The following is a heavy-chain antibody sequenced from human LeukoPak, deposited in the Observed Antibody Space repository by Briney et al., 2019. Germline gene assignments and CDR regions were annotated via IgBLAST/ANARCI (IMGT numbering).Heavy chain of an antibody. J-gene: IGHJ4*02. CDR2: IYTSGST. CDR3: ARVIRDSSGYYFVDY. V-gene: IGHV4-4*07. D-gene: IGHD3-22*01. Sequence: SETLSLTCTVSGVSISSYYWSWIRQPAGKGLEWIGRIYTSGSTNYNPSLKSRVTMSVDTSKNQFSLKLSSVTAADTAVYYCARVIRDSSGYYFVDYWGQGTLVTVSS. CDR1: GVSISSYY.